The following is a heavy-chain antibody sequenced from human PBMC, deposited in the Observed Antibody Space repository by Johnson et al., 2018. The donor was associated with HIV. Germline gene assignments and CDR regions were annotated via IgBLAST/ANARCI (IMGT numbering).Heavy chain of an antibody. V-gene: IGHV3-30-3*01. Sequence: QVQLLESGGGVVQPGTSLRLSCAASGFTFSYYAIFWVRQAPGKGLEWVAVISHDGSNKYYADSVKGRFTISRDNSKNTLYLQMNSLRPEDTAVYFCARGGLYIQFLAFDAFDIWGQGTMVTVSS. CDR2: ISHDGSNK. J-gene: IGHJ3*02. D-gene: IGHD4-11*01. CDR1: GFTFSYYA. CDR3: ARGGLYIQFLAFDAFDI.